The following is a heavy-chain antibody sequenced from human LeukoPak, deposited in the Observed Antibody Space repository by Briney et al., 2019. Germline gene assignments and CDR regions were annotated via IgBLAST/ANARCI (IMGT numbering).Heavy chain of an antibody. V-gene: IGHV1-2*02. CDR3: ARAIRYFDWGNWFDP. CDR1: GYTFNNYG. CDR2: INPNSGGT. D-gene: IGHD3-9*01. Sequence: ASVKVSCKASGYTFNNYGINWVRQATGQGLEWMGWINPNSGGTNYAQKFQGRVTMTRDTSISTAYMELSRLRSDDTAVYYCARAIRYFDWGNWFDPWGQGTLVTVSS. J-gene: IGHJ5*02.